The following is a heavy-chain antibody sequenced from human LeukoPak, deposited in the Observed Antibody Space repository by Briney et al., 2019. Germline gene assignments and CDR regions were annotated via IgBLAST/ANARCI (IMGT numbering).Heavy chain of an antibody. J-gene: IGHJ4*02. CDR3: ARDPYYGSGAGGY. CDR1: GFTFSSYA. D-gene: IGHD3-10*01. V-gene: IGHV3-30-3*01. Sequence: PGGSLRLSCAASGFTFSSYAMHWVRQAPGKGLEWVAVISYDGSNKYYADSVKGRFTISRDNSKNTLYLQMNSLRAEDTAVYYCARDPYYGSGAGGYRGQGTLVTVSS. CDR2: ISYDGSNK.